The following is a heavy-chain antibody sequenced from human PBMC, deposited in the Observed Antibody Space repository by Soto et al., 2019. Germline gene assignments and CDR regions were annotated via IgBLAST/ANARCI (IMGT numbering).Heavy chain of an antibody. Sequence: PGGSLRLSCAASGFTFSSYWMSWVRQAPGKGLEWVANIKQDGSEKYYVDSVKGRFTISRDNAKNSLFLQMNSLRAEDTAVYYCARDDQEVHDFWSGSGDMDVWGKGTTVTVSS. CDR1: GFTFSSYW. CDR3: ARDDQEVHDFWSGSGDMDV. CDR2: IKQDGSEK. J-gene: IGHJ6*03. D-gene: IGHD3-3*01. V-gene: IGHV3-7*01.